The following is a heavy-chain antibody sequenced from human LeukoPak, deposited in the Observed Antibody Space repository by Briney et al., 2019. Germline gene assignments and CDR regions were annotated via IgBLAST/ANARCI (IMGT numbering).Heavy chain of an antibody. CDR2: ISSSSSYI. D-gene: IGHD3-3*01. V-gene: IGHV3-21*01. J-gene: IGHJ3*02. CDR1: GFTFSSYS. CDR3: AKSDFWSGSWPPFAAFDI. Sequence: GGSLRLSCAASGFTFSSYSMNWVRQAPGKGLEWVSSISSSSSYIYYADSVKGRFTISRDNAKNSLYLQMNSLRAEDTAVYYCAKSDFWSGSWPPFAAFDIWGQGTMVTVSS.